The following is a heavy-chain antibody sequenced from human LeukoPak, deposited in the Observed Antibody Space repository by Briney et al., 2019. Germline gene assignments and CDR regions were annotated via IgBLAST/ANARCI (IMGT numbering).Heavy chain of an antibody. CDR1: GFTFSSYW. J-gene: IGHJ4*02. Sequence: GGSLRLSCAASGFTFSSYWMSWVRQAPGKGLEWVAVISYDGSNKYYADSVKGRFTISRDNSKNTLYLQMNSLRAEDTAVYYCARDQPLGGYLFSYYFDYWGQGTLVTVSS. CDR3: ARDQPLGGYLFSYYFDY. D-gene: IGHD6-25*01. V-gene: IGHV3-30-3*01. CDR2: ISYDGSNK.